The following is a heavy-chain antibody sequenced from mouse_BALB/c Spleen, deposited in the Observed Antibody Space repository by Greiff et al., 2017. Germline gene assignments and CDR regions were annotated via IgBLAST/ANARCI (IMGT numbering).Heavy chain of an antibody. CDR3: TRSGITTWFAY. D-gene: IGHD2-4*01. CDR2: IYPSDSYT. Sequence: QVQLQQSGAELVRPGASVKLSCKASGYTFTSYWINWVKQRPGQGLEWIGNIYPSDSYTNYNQKFKDKATLTVDKSSSTAYMQLSSPTSEDSAVYYCTRSGITTWFAYWGQGTLVTVSA. V-gene: IGHV1-69*02. J-gene: IGHJ3*01. CDR1: GYTFTSYW.